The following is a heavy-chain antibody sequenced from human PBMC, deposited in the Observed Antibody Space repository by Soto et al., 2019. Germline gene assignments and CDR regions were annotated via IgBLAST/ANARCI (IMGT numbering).Heavy chain of an antibody. J-gene: IGHJ4*02. CDR1: GFTFSSYA. V-gene: IGHV3-23*01. Sequence: EVQLLESGGGLVQPGGSLRLSCAASGFTFSSYAMSWIRQAPGKGLEWVSDISGSGGSTYYADSVKGRFTISRDNSKNTLYLKMNSLRAEETAVYYCAKEYKHYGDYGRGGVDYWGQGTLVTVSS. D-gene: IGHD4-17*01. CDR3: AKEYKHYGDYGRGGVDY. CDR2: ISGSGGST.